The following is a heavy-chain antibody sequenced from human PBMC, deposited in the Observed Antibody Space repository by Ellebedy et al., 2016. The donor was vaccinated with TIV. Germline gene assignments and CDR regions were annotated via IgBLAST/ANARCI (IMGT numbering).Heavy chain of an antibody. CDR1: GGSMTSFY. D-gene: IGHD2-15*01. CDR2: IYYVGST. Sequence: MPSETLSLTCTVSGGSMTSFYWSWIRQSPEKGLEWIGNIYYVGSTDYSPSLRSRVTISLDTSKNQFSVKLTSVTPAHTAVYYCARGSGGTQNGAFDSWGQGTLVTVSS. CDR3: ARGSGGTQNGAFDS. V-gene: IGHV4-59*01. J-gene: IGHJ4*02.